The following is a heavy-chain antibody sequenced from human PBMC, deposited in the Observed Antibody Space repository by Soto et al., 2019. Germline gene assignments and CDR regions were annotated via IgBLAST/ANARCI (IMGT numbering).Heavy chain of an antibody. J-gene: IGHJ5*02. CDR3: ARCDYYDTQWWFDP. D-gene: IGHD3-22*01. CDR2: IYPGDSDT. CDR1: GYSFTSYW. Sequence: GESLKISCKGSGYSFTSYWIGWVRQMPGKGLEWMGIIYPGDSDTRYGPSSQGQVTISADKSISTAYLQWSSLKASDTAMYYCARCDYYDTQWWFDPWGQGTLVTVSS. V-gene: IGHV5-51*01.